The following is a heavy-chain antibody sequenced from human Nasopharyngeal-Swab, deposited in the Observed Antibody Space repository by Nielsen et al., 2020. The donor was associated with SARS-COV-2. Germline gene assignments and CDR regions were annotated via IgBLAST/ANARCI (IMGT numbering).Heavy chain of an antibody. D-gene: IGHD2-21*01. V-gene: IGHV1-18*01. Sequence: WVRQAPGQGLEWMGWISAYNGNTNYAQKLQGRVTMTTDTSMSTAYMELRSLRSDDTAVYYCARDLRYYCGGDCYSWAFDYWGQGTLVTVSS. CDR2: ISAYNGNT. CDR3: ARDLRYYCGGDCYSWAFDY. J-gene: IGHJ4*02.